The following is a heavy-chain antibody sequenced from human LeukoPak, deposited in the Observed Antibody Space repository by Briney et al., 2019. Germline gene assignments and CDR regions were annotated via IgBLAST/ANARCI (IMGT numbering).Heavy chain of an antibody. V-gene: IGHV4-38-2*02. CDR3: ARDQSNEGFDP. CDR1: GYSISIGDY. CDR2: IYHSGST. Sequence: PSETLSLTCTVSGYSISIGDYWGWIRQPPGKGLEWIGSIYHSGSTYYNPSLKSRVTISVDTSKNQFSLKLSSVTAADTAVYYCARDQSNEGFDPWGQGTLVTVSS. D-gene: IGHD1-1*01. J-gene: IGHJ5*02.